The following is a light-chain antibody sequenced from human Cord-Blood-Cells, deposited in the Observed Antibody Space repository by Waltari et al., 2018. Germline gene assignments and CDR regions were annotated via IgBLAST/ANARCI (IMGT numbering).Light chain of an antibody. J-gene: IGKJ2*01. CDR2: AAS. V-gene: IGKV1-39*01. CDR1: QSISNY. Sequence: DIQMTQSPSSLSASVGDRVTITCRASQSISNYLNWYQQKPGKAPKLLIYAASILQSGVPSGFIDIGSGTDFTLTFSGLQPEDFATYYGQQSYSTPFTFGQGTKLDIK. CDR3: QQSYSTPFT.